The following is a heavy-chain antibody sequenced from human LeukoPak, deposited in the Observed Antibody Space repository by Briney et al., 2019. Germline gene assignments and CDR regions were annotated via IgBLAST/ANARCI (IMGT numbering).Heavy chain of an antibody. CDR2: ISGSGGST. D-gene: IGHD3-3*01. Sequence: GGSLRLSCAASGFTFSSYAMSWVRQAPGKGLEWVSAISGSGGSTYYADSVKGRFTISRDNSKNTLYLQMNSLRAEDTAVYYCAKTGYDFWSGYYPFDYWGEGTLVTGST. CDR1: GFTFSSYA. V-gene: IGHV3-23*01. J-gene: IGHJ4*02. CDR3: AKTGYDFWSGYYPFDY.